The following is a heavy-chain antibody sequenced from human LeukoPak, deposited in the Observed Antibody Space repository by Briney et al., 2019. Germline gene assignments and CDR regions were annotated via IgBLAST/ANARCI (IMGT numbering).Heavy chain of an antibody. Sequence: GGSLRLSCAASGFTFSSYTMNWVRQAPGKGLEWISYIMRTAADDTSYADSVEGRFTISRDDAKNSLYLQMNSLRDDDTAVYYCVRDWSYAFDLWGQGTMVTVSS. CDR3: VRDWSYAFDL. J-gene: IGHJ3*01. V-gene: IGHV3-48*02. CDR2: IMRTAADDT. CDR1: GFTFSSYT.